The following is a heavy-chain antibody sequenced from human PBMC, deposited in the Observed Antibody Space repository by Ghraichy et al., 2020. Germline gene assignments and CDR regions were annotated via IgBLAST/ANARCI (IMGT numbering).Heavy chain of an antibody. CDR2: IKQDGSER. CDR1: GYIFSSYW. D-gene: IGHD1-7*01. J-gene: IGHJ3*01. V-gene: IGHV3-7*01. Sequence: GGSLRLSCAASGYIFSSYWMNWVRQSPGKGLEWVANIKQDGSERYYVDSVNGRFTISRDNAKNSVYLQMNSLRAEDTAVYYCARGGSRRTTSISLDFWGQGTMVTVSS. CDR3: ARGGSRRTTSISLDF.